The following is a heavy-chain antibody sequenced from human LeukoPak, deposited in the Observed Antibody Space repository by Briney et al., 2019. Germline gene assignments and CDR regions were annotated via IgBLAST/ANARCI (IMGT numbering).Heavy chain of an antibody. J-gene: IGHJ3*02. Sequence: SETLSLTCTVSGGSISSSSYYWGWIRQPPGKGLEWIGSIYYSGSTYYNPSLKSRVTISVDTSKNQFSRKLSSVTAADTAVYYCARKSLVGAYTFDIWGQGTMVTVSS. CDR1: GGSISSSSYY. CDR2: IYYSGST. CDR3: ARKSLVGAYTFDI. D-gene: IGHD1-26*01. V-gene: IGHV4-39*07.